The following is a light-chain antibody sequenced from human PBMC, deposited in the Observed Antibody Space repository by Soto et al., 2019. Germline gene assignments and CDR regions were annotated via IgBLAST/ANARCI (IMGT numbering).Light chain of an antibody. CDR1: SSDVGGYSY. CDR3: SSYTSTSTPVV. V-gene: IGLV2-14*01. CDR2: EVS. J-gene: IGLJ2*01. Sequence: QSALTQPASVSGSPGQSITISCTGTSSDVGGYSYVSWYQHHPGKAPKLMIYEVSNRPSGISNRFSGSKSGNAASLTISGLQAEDEADYYCSSYTSTSTPVVFGGGTKVTVL.